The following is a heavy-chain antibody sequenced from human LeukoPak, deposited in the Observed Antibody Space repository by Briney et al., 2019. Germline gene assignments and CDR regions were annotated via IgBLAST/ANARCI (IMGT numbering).Heavy chain of an antibody. J-gene: IGHJ4*02. CDR1: GFTFSSYA. V-gene: IGHV3-23*01. CDR2: ISGSCGST. CDR3: AKIATTMIVVVNNFDY. D-gene: IGHD3-22*01. Sequence: GGSLRLPCAASGFTFSSYAMSWIRQAPGKGLELVSAISGSCGSTYYADSVKGRFTISRDNSKNTLYLQMNSLRAEDTAVYYCAKIATTMIVVVNNFDYWGQGTLVTVSS.